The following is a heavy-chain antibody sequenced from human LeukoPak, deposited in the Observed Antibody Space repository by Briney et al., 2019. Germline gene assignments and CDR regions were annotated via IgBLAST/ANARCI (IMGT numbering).Heavy chain of an antibody. CDR2: IYSSGST. CDR1: GASITNSY. Sequence: PSETLSLTCTVSGASITNSYWNWVRQPPGKGLEWIGYIYSSGSTNYNPSLKSRVTISLDASKNHFSLKLTSVTAADTAVYYCANSYDGKIVPFDNWGQGALVAVSS. CDR3: ANSYDGKIVPFDN. J-gene: IGHJ4*02. V-gene: IGHV4-4*09. D-gene: IGHD4-23*01.